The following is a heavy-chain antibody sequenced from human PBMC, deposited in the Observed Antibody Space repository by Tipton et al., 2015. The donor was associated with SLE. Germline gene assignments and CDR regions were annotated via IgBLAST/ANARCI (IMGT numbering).Heavy chain of an antibody. D-gene: IGHD1-26*01. V-gene: IGHV3-74*01. CDR1: GFTFSSYW. J-gene: IGHJ4*02. CDR3: ARDLSGSRGALFGY. CDR2: INSDGSST. Sequence: SLRLSCAASGFTFSSYWMHWVRQAPGKGLVWVSRINSDGSSTSYADSGKGRFTISRDNAKNTLYLQMNSLRAEDTAVYYWARDLSGSRGALFGYWGQGTLVTVSS.